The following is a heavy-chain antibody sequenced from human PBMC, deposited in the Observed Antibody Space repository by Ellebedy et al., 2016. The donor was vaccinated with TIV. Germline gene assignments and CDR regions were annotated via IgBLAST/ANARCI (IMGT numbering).Heavy chain of an antibody. J-gene: IGHJ3*02. V-gene: IGHV3-48*01. CDR1: GFTFSSYS. D-gene: IGHD3-3*01. CDR2: ISSSSSTI. CDR3: ARVYDFWSGYYDDAFDI. Sequence: GESLKISXAASGFTFSSYSMNWVRQAPGKGLEWVSYISSSSSTIYYADSVKGRLTISRDNAKNSLYLQMNSLRAEDTAVYYCARVYDFWSGYYDDAFDIWGQGTMVTVSS.